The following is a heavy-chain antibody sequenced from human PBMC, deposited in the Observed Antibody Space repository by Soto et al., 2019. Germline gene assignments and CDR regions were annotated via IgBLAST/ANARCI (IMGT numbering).Heavy chain of an antibody. J-gene: IGHJ4*02. CDR2: ISSSSSTI. CDR1: GFTFSSYS. CDR3: ARISPYSTLDY. Sequence: GSLRLSCAASGFTFSSYSMNWVRQAPGKGLEWVSYISSSSSTIYYADSVKGRFTISRDNAKNQVVLTMTNMDPVDTATYYCARISPYSTLDYWGQGTLVTVSS. D-gene: IGHD4-4*01. V-gene: IGHV3-48*01.